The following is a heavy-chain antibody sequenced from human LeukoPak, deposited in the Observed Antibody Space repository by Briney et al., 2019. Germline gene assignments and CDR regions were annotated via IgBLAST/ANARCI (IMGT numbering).Heavy chain of an antibody. J-gene: IGHJ4*02. CDR1: GFTFSSYA. V-gene: IGHV3-23*01. D-gene: IGHD5-24*01. CDR2: ISGSGGST. Sequence: PGGSLRLSCAASGFTFSSYAMSWVRQAPGKGLEWVSAISGSGGSTYYADSVKGRFTISRDNSKNTLYLQMNSLRAEDTAVYYCAKEIRRWLQKELVYWGQGTLVTVST. CDR3: AKEIRRWLQKELVY.